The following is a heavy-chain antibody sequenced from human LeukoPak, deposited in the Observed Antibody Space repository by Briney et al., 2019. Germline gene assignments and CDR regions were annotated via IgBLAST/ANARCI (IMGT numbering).Heavy chain of an antibody. J-gene: IGHJ4*02. V-gene: IGHV3-73*01. CDR3: TRLNDYGDPSFDY. Sequence: PGGSLRLSCVASGLTFSGSAMHWVRQASGKGLEWVGRIRSKGNSYATAYAASMRGRFTISRDDSENTAYLQMNGLNTEDTAVYYCTRLNDYGDPSFDYWGQGTLVTVSS. D-gene: IGHD4-17*01. CDR2: IRSKGNSYAT. CDR1: GLTFSGSA.